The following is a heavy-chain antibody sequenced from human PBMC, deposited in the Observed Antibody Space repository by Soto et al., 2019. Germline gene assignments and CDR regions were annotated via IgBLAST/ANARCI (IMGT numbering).Heavy chain of an antibody. CDR1: GGSISSSSYY. CDR3: ASGYYDYYYYYYGMDV. V-gene: IGHV4-39*01. Sequence: PSETLSLTCTVSGGSISSSSYYWGWIRQPPGKGLEWIGSIYYSGSTYYNPSLKSRVTISVDTSKNQFSLKLSFVTAADTAVYYCASGYYDYYYYYYGMDVWGQGTTVTVSS. J-gene: IGHJ6*02. CDR2: IYYSGST. D-gene: IGHD3-16*01.